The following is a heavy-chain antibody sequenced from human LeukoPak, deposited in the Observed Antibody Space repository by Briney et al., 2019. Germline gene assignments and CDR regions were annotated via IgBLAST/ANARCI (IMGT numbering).Heavy chain of an antibody. V-gene: IGHV1-18*01. Sequence: GASVKVSCKASGYAFTSYGISWVRQAPGQGLEWMGWISAYSGNTNYAQKLQGRVTMTTDTSTSTAYMELRSLRSDDTAVYYCARDRGYSYGYDFDYWGQGTLVTVSS. D-gene: IGHD5-18*01. CDR3: ARDRGYSYGYDFDY. CDR1: GYAFTSYG. CDR2: ISAYSGNT. J-gene: IGHJ4*02.